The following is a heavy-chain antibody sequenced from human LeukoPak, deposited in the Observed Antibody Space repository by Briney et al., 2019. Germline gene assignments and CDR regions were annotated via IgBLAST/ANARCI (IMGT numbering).Heavy chain of an antibody. CDR2: ISYDGSNK. J-gene: IGHJ6*03. Sequence: GRSLRLSCAASGFTFSSYAMHWVRQAPGKGLEWVAVISYDGSNKYYADSVKGRFTISRGNSKNTLYLQMNSLRAEDTAVYYCARDLRRVQVVVTTDYYMDVWGKGTTVTVSS. D-gene: IGHD2-21*02. V-gene: IGHV3-30*01. CDR3: ARDLRRVQVVVTTDYYMDV. CDR1: GFTFSSYA.